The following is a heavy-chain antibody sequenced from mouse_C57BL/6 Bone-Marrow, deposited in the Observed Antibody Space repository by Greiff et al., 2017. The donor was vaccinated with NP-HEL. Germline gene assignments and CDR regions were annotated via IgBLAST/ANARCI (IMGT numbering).Heavy chain of an antibody. V-gene: IGHV5-12*01. CDR1: GFTFSDYY. J-gene: IGHJ1*03. Sequence: EVQGVESGGGLVQPGGSLKLSCAASGFTFSDYYMYWVRQTPEKRLEWVAYISNGGGSTYYPDTVKGRFTISRDNAKNTLYLQMSRLKSEDTAMYYCARHSDWDGDWYFDVWGTGTTVTVSS. CDR2: ISNGGGST. CDR3: ARHSDWDGDWYFDV. D-gene: IGHD4-1*01.